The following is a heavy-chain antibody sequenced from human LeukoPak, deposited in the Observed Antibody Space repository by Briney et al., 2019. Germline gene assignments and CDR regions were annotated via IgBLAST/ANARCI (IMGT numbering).Heavy chain of an antibody. CDR1: GYTFTNYD. J-gene: IGHJ4*02. CDR3: ARTPPKGDIDY. D-gene: IGHD2-21*02. CDR2: MSASSGNT. Sequence: ASVNVSCKASGYTFTNYDINWGRQATGQGLEWLGWMSASSGNTGYAQKFQGRVSMTRATSISTASLELSTLTFEDTAVYYCARTPPKGDIDYWGQGTLVTVSS. V-gene: IGHV1-8*01.